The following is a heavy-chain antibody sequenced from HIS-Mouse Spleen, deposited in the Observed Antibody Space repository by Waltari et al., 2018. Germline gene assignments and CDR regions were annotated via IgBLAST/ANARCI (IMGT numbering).Heavy chain of an antibody. D-gene: IGHD5-18*01. CDR1: GGSISSSSYY. Sequence: QLQLQESGPGLVKPSETLSLTCTVPGGSISSSSYYWGWIRPPPGQGLEWIGGHEWIGSIYYSGGTYYNPSLKSRVTISVDTSKNQFSLKLSSVTAADTAVYYCARVGRIGNTAMVNDAFDIWGQGTMVTVSS. CDR3: ARVGRIGNTAMVNDAFDI. V-gene: IGHV4-39*07. J-gene: IGHJ3*02. CDR2: IYYSGGT.